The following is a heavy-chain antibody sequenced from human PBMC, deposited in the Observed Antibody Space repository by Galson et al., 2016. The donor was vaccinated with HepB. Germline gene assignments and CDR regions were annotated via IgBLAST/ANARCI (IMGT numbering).Heavy chain of an antibody. V-gene: IGHV3-74*03. CDR1: GFTFSSYW. CDR3: ARPGYCSGSSCYVPFDI. CDR2: INNDGSNT. Sequence: SLRLSCAASGFTFSSYWMNWVRQAPGKGLVWVSRINNDGSNTTYADSVKGRFTISRDNAKNTLYLQMNSLRAEDTAVYYCARPGYCSGSSCYVPFDIWGRATMVTVSP. J-gene: IGHJ3*02. D-gene: IGHD2-15*01.